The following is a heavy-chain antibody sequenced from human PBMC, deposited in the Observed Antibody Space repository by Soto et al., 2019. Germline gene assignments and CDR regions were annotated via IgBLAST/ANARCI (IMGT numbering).Heavy chain of an antibody. D-gene: IGHD3-10*01. J-gene: IGHJ5*02. CDR2: IYCGST. CDR3: ARDSRRITMVRGVIITYSWFDP. Sequence: SETLSLTCTVSGGSISSSSYYWGWIRQPPGKGLEWIGSIYCGSTYYNPSLKSRVTISVDKSKNQFSLKLSSVTAADTAVYYCARDSRRITMVRGVIITYSWFDPWGQGTLVTVSS. CDR1: GGSISSSSYY. V-gene: IGHV4-39*07.